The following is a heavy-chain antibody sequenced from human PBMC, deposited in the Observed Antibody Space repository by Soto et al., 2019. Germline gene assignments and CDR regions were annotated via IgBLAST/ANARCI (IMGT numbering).Heavy chain of an antibody. CDR3: SRLTTMVREINDDPFDF. CDR2: INPTGGRA. V-gene: IGHV1-46*03. CDR1: GYTFTHYY. D-gene: IGHD3-10*01. Sequence: ASVKVSCKESGYTFTHYYIHWVRQAPGQGLEWMGVINPTGGRASYAPKFQGRVTLTRDTSTSSAYMELSSLRSDDTAVYFCSRLTTMVREINDDPFDFWGQWTLVTVSS. J-gene: IGHJ3*01.